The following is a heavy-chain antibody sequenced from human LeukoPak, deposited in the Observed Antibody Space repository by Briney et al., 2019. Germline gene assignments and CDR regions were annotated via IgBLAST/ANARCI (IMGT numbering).Heavy chain of an antibody. CDR3: ARFIAVTGTRYFQP. CDR2: IFYGGSI. J-gene: IGHJ1*01. Sequence: SETLSLICTVAGGSISRRTYDWGWIRQPRGKWREWVGNIFYGGSIYYNPYLKNLDSISVDTYQKKSSLKLFSVTAPDTAAYYCARFIAVTGTRYFQPWGQGTLVTVSS. D-gene: IGHD6-19*01. CDR1: GGSISRRTYD. V-gene: IGHV4-39*01.